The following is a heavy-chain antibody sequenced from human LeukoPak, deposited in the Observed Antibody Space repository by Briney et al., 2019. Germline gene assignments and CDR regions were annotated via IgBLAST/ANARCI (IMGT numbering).Heavy chain of an antibody. Sequence: PSETLSLTCTVSGGSISSYYWSWIRQPPGKGLEWIGYIYYSGSTNYNPSLKGRVTISVDTSKNQFSLKLSSVTAADTAVYYCARVDGDYEIDYWGQGNLVTVSS. J-gene: IGHJ4*02. CDR2: IYYSGST. CDR1: GGSISSYY. V-gene: IGHV4-59*01. D-gene: IGHD4-17*01. CDR3: ARVDGDYEIDY.